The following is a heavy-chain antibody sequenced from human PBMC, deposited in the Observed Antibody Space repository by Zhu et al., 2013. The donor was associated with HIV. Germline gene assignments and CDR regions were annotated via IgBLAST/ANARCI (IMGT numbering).Heavy chain of an antibody. CDR1: GFTFSDYA. Sequence: EVQLVESGGGLVQPGRSLRLSCTASGFTFSDYAMSWFRQAPGKGLEWVGFIRSKAYAGATEYAASVKGRFTISRDDSTSIAYLQMNRLKTEDTAVYYCTRHYGSGSYEFDFWGQGTLVTVSS. CDR3: TRHYGSGSYEFDF. D-gene: IGHD3-10*01. V-gene: IGHV3-49*03. J-gene: IGHJ4*02. CDR2: IRSKAYAGAT.